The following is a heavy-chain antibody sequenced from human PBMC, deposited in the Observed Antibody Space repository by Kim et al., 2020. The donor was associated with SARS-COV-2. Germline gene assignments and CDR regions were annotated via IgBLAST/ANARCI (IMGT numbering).Heavy chain of an antibody. V-gene: IGHV3-30*04. D-gene: IGHD3-16*01. CDR1: GFTFSSYA. J-gene: IGHJ6*02. Sequence: GGSLRLSCAASGFTFSSYAMHWVRQAPGKGLEWVAVISYDGSNKYYADSVKGRFTISRDNSKNTLYLQMNSLRAEDTAVYYCARALLGHYYYGMDVWGQGPTVSVS. CDR2: ISYDGSNK. CDR3: ARALLGHYYYGMDV.